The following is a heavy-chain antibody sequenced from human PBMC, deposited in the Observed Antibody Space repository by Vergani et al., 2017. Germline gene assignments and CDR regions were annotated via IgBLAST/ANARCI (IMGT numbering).Heavy chain of an antibody. CDR2: IYYSGSN. V-gene: IGHV4-31*03. Sequence: QVQLQESGPGLVKPSQTLSLTCTVSGGSISSGGYYCSCIRQHHGKGLGWIGYIYYSGSNYYNPSLKSRITIAVDTSKNQFTLKLSSGTAADTAVYYCARESWRSSSCPFDYWGQGTLVTVSS. J-gene: IGHJ4*02. CDR3: ARESWRSSSCPFDY. CDR1: GGSISSGGYY. D-gene: IGHD2-2*01.